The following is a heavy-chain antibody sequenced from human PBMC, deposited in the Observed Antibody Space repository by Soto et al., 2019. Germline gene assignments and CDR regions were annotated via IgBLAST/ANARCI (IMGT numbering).Heavy chain of an antibody. CDR2: ISYDGSNK. CDR1: GFTFSSYG. Sequence: GGSLRLSCAASGFTFSSYGMHWVRQAPGKGLEWVAVISYDGSNKYYADSVKGRFTISRDTSKNTLYLQMNSLRAEDTAVYYCATPSHIVVVNPAPFDYWGQGTLVTVSS. CDR3: ATPSHIVVVNPAPFDY. D-gene: IGHD3-22*01. V-gene: IGHV3-30*03. J-gene: IGHJ4*02.